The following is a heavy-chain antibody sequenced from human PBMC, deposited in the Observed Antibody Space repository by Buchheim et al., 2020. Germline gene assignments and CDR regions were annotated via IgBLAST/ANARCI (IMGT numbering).Heavy chain of an antibody. J-gene: IGHJ4*02. CDR2: IWHDGTKQ. D-gene: IGHD6-6*01. CDR3: ARDQQLVPDY. CDR1: GFTFSSYG. Sequence: QVQLVESGGGVVQPGTSLRLSCAASGFTFSSYGMHWVRQAPGKGLEWVAGIWHDGTKQYYANSVKGRFTISRDNSKNTLLLQMNSLRAEDTAVYYCARDQQLVPDYWGQGTL. V-gene: IGHV3-33*01.